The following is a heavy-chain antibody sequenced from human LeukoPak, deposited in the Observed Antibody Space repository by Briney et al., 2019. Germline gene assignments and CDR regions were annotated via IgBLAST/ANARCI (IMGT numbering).Heavy chain of an antibody. CDR2: LYSGGSA. CDR1: GFTVSSNY. V-gene: IGHV3-53*01. D-gene: IGHD2-15*01. CDR3: ARAPRMVYFDY. Sequence: GGSLRLSCAASGFTVSSNYMTWVRQAPGKGLEWVSVLYSGGSAYYADSVKGRFTISRDNSKNTLYLQMNSLRAEDTAVYYCARAPRMVYFDYWGQGTLVTVSS. J-gene: IGHJ4*02.